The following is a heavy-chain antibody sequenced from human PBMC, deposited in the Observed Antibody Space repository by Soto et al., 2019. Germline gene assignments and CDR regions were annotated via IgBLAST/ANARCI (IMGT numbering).Heavy chain of an antibody. CDR2: IWYDGSNK. J-gene: IGHJ6*02. D-gene: IGHD3-16*02. Sequence: GGSLRLSCAASGFTFSSYGMHWVRQAPGKGLEWVAVIWYDGSNKYYADSVKGRFTISRDNSKNTLYLQMNSLRAEDTAVYYCARDLRGGGWGSYRYYYYGMDVWGQGTRVTVSS. CDR1: GFTFSSYG. V-gene: IGHV3-33*01. CDR3: ARDLRGGGWGSYRYYYYGMDV.